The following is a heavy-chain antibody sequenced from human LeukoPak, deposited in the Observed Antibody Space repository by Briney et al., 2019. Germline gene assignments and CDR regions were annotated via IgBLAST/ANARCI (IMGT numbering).Heavy chain of an antibody. CDR3: ARIPSSIAAAGTGKVY. CDR1: GGSISSYY. V-gene: IGHV4-59*08. D-gene: IGHD6-13*01. Sequence: SETLSLTCTVSGGSISSYYWSWIRQPPGKGLEWIGYIYYSGSTNYNPSLKSRVTISVDTSKNQFSLKLSSVTAADTAVYYCARIPSSIAAAGTGKVYWGQGTLVTVSS. CDR2: IYYSGST. J-gene: IGHJ4*02.